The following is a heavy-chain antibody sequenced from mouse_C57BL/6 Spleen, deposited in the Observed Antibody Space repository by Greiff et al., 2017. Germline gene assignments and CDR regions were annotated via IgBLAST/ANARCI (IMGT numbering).Heavy chain of an antibody. V-gene: IGHV14-2*01. D-gene: IGHD1-1*01. CDR2: IDPEDGET. CDR1: GFNINDYY. J-gene: IGHJ2*01. CDR3: ARWATTVVARDY. Sequence: VQLQQSGAELVKPGASVKLSCTASGFNINDYYMHWVKQRTEQGLEWIGRIDPEDGETKYAPKFQGKATLTADTSSNTAYLQLSSLTSEDTAVYYCARWATTVVARDYWGQGTTLTVSS.